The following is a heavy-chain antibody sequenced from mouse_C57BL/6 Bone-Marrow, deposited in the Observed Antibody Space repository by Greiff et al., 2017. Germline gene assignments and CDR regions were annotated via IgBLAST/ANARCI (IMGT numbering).Heavy chain of an antibody. CDR1: GFTFSSYA. V-gene: IGHV5-4*01. J-gene: IGHJ1*03. CDR2: ISDGGSYT. CDR3: ARDNYGYDEGYWYFDV. D-gene: IGHD2-2*01. Sequence: EVKLVESGGGLVKPGGSLKLSCAASGFTFSSYAMSWVRQTPEKRLEWVATISDGGSYTYYPDNVKGRFTISRDNAKNNLYLLMSHLKSEDTAMYYCARDNYGYDEGYWYFDVWGTGTTVTVSS.